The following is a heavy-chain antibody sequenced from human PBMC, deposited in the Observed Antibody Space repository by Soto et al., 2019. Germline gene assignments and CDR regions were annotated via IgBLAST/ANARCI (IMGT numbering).Heavy chain of an antibody. CDR2: IHYSGYT. V-gene: IGHV4-31*03. CDR1: GDSISTGGYY. D-gene: IGHD2-21*01. Sequence: SETLSLTCTVSGDSISTGGYYWNWIRQHPGKGLEWIGYIHYSGYTYYNPSLKSRVTMSVDTPKSQFSLKLSSVTAADTAVYYCVRMGPRFQSHYFDYWGLGTLVTVSS. J-gene: IGHJ4*02. CDR3: VRMGPRFQSHYFDY.